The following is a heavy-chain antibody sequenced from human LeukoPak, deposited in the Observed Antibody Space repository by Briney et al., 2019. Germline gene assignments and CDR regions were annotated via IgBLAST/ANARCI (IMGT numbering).Heavy chain of an antibody. D-gene: IGHD6-6*01. Sequence: SETLSLTCTVSGYSISSGYYWGWIRQPPGKGLEWIGSIYHSGSTYYNPSLKSRVTISVDTSKNQFSLKLSSVTAADTAVYYCARGAMYSSSHTFDYWGQGTLVTVSS. CDR3: ARGAMYSSSHTFDY. CDR2: IYHSGST. CDR1: GYSISSGYY. V-gene: IGHV4-38-2*02. J-gene: IGHJ4*02.